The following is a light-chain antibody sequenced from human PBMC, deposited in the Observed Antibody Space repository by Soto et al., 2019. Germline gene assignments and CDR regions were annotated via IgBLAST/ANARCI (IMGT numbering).Light chain of an antibody. CDR3: GTWDSSQGV. CDR2: DVI. V-gene: IGLV2-14*01. J-gene: IGLJ1*01. CDR1: SSDVGGYNY. Sequence: QFALTQPASVSGSPGQSVAISCTGTSSDVGGYNYVSWYQQHPGKAPKLMIQDVINRPSGVSDRFSGSKSGTSATLGITGLQTGDEADYYCGTWDSSQGVFGTGTKVTVL.